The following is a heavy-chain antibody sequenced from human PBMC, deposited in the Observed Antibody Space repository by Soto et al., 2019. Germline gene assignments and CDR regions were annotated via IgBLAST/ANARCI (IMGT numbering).Heavy chain of an antibody. CDR2: SSGYNDNT. Sequence: QVQLVQSGAEVKMPGASVKVSCKASVDTFTTSGISWVRQAPGQGLEWMGWSSGYNDNTKYAQKFQGRVIMTAHTSTSTAYLELRTLTSDDTAVYYCEREYCTCSSWYGVDYWGQGTLVTVSS. CDR3: EREYCTCSSWYGVDY. J-gene: IGHJ4*02. D-gene: IGHD2-2*01. V-gene: IGHV1-18*01. CDR1: VDTFTTSG.